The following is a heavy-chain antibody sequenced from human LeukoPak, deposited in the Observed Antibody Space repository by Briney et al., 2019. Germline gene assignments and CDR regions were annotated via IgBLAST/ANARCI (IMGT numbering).Heavy chain of an antibody. CDR2: ITGSGDIT. Sequence: GGSLRLSCAASGFTFNTYAMTWVRQAPGKGLEWVSAITGSGDITYYADSVKGRFAISRDNSKHTVYLQMNSLRAEDTAVYYCANRRCSGTSCYLHYWGQGTLVTVSS. D-gene: IGHD2-2*01. J-gene: IGHJ4*02. CDR1: GFTFNTYA. V-gene: IGHV3-23*01. CDR3: ANRRCSGTSCYLHY.